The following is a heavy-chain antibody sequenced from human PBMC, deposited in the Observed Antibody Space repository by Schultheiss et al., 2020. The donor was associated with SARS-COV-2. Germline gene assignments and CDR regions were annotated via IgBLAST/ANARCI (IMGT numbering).Heavy chain of an antibody. D-gene: IGHD3-10*01. J-gene: IGHJ4*02. CDR2: IWYDGSNK. V-gene: IGHV3-30*07. Sequence: GGSLRLSCAASGFTFSSYAMHWVRQAPGKGLEWVAVIWYDGSNKYYADSVKGRFTISRDNSKNTLYLQMNSLRAEDTAVYYCAKEIITMVRGVIPPLPDYWGQGTLVTVSS. CDR1: GFTFSSYA. CDR3: AKEIITMVRGVIPPLPDY.